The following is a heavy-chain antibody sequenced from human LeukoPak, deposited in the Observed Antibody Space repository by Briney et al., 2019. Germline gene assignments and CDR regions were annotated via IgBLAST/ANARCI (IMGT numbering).Heavy chain of an antibody. J-gene: IGHJ4*02. CDR2: INPSGGST. V-gene: IGHV1-46*01. CDR3: ARVDEDDFWSGYYTF. CDR1: GYTFTSYY. Sequence: ASVKVSCKASGYTFTSYYMHWVRQAPGQGLEWMGIINPSGGSTSYAQKFQGRVTMTRDMSTSTVYMELSSLRSEDTAVYYCARVDEDDFWSGYYTFWGQGTLVTVSS. D-gene: IGHD3-3*01.